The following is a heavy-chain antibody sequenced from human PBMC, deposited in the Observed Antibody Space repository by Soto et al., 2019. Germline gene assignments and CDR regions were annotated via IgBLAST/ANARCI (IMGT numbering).Heavy chain of an antibody. CDR1: GFTFDDYA. CDR2: ISWNSGSI. Sequence: GVSLRLSCTASGFTFDDYAMHWVRQAPGKGLEWVSGISWNSGSIGYADSVKGRFTISRDNAKNSLYLQMNSLRAEDTALYYCAKDIVATIHRAFDIWGQGTMVTVSS. CDR3: AKDIVATIHRAFDI. D-gene: IGHD5-12*01. J-gene: IGHJ3*02. V-gene: IGHV3-9*01.